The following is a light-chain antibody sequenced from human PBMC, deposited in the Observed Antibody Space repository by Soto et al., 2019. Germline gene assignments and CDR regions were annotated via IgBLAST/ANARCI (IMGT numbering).Light chain of an antibody. V-gene: IGKV3-20*01. Sequence: EIVLTQSPGTLSLSPGERATLSCRASQSVSSSYLAWYQQKPGQAPRLLIYGASSRATGIPDRFSGSGSGTDVTLTICRLEPEDFAVYYCQQYGRSPRTFGQGTKVEIK. CDR3: QQYGRSPRT. CDR2: GAS. J-gene: IGKJ1*01. CDR1: QSVSSSY.